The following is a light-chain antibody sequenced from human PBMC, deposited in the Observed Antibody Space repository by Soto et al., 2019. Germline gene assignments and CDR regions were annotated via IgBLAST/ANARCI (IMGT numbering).Light chain of an antibody. J-gene: IGKJ2*01. CDR3: QQFNNYPRT. Sequence: DIQVTQSPSFLSASVGDRVTITCRASQAISNYLAWYQQIPGRAPKLLIYTASTLHSGVPSRFSGSGSGTEFTLTISSQQPEDFATYYCQQFNNYPRTFGQGTKLEIK. V-gene: IGKV1-9*01. CDR1: QAISNY. CDR2: TAS.